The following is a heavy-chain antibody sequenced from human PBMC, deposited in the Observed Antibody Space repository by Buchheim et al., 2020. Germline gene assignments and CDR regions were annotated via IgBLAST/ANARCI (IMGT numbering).Heavy chain of an antibody. V-gene: IGHV3-13*01. CDR2: IYTTGDT. CDR1: GFTFSNYD. Sequence: EVQLVESGGGLVQPGGSLRLSCVASGFTFSNYDMHWVRQVTGKGLEWVSVIYTTGDTYYAGSVKGRFTISRDSAKNSFYLQMNSLRAGDTAVYYCARGFYGMDVWGQGTT. CDR3: ARGFYGMDV. J-gene: IGHJ6*02.